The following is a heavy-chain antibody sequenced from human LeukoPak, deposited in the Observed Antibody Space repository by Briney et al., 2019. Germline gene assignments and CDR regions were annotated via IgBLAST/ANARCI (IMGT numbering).Heavy chain of an antibody. CDR3: ARGLGSGGWYLGY. J-gene: IGHJ4*02. Sequence: GGGDTHYADSVEGRFTISRDNSKNTLYLQMNSLRAEDTAVYYCARGLGSGGWYLGYWGQGTLVTVSS. V-gene: IGHV3-53*01. CDR2: GGGDT. D-gene: IGHD6-19*01.